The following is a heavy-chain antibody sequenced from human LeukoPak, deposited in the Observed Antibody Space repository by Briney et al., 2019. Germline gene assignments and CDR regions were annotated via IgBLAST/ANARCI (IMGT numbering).Heavy chain of an antibody. CDR3: ARAGYSNSCFDY. J-gene: IGHJ4*02. CDR1: GFTFSRYW. D-gene: IGHD6-13*01. Sequence: GSLRLSCAASGFTFSRYWMSWVRQAPGRGLEWVANIKEDGSEKDYVDSVKGRFTISRDGAKNSLHLQMNSLRAEDTAVYYCARAGYSNSCFDYWGQGTLVTVSS. CDR2: IKEDGSEK. V-gene: IGHV3-7*04.